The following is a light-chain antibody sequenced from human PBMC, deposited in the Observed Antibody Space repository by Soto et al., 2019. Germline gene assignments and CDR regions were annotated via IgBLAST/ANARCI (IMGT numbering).Light chain of an antibody. CDR2: GAS. Sequence: DIVLTQSPGTLSVSPGERATLSCRASQSVSSNLAWYQQKPGQAPSLLIYGASTRATGTPARFSGSGSGTEFTLTISSLQSEDFAVYYCQQYIRWPLTFGGGTKVDIK. CDR1: QSVSSN. CDR3: QQYIRWPLT. J-gene: IGKJ4*01. V-gene: IGKV3-15*01.